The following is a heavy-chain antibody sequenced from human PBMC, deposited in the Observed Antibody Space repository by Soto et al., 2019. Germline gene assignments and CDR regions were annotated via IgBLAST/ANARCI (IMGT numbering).Heavy chain of an antibody. CDR1: GFTFSSFA. D-gene: IGHD3-10*01. CDR2: ISGSGETT. V-gene: IGHV3-23*01. Sequence: GGSLRLSCAISGFTFSSFAMRWVSQAPGKGLEWVSSISGSGETTYYADSVKGRFTISRDNSKNMLFLQMNSLRAEDTAVYYCAKDQYYYGSGSYTDYWGQGTLVTVSS. CDR3: AKDQYYYGSGSYTDY. J-gene: IGHJ4*02.